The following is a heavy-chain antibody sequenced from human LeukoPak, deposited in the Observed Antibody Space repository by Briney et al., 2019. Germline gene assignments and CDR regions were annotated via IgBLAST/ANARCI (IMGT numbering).Heavy chain of an antibody. Sequence: GGSLRLSCAASGFTFSSYWMSWVRQAPGKGQEWVANIKQAGSDKYYVDSVKGRFTISRDNAKNSVYLQMNSLRAEDTALYYCARAVAENWFDPWGQGTLVTVSS. V-gene: IGHV3-7*01. D-gene: IGHD6-19*01. CDR2: IKQAGSDK. CDR1: GFTFSSYW. J-gene: IGHJ5*02. CDR3: ARAVAENWFDP.